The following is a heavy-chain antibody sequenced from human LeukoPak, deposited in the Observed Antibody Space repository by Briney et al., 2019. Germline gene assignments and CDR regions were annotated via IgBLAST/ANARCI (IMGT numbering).Heavy chain of an antibody. V-gene: IGHV1-18*01. J-gene: IGHJ6*02. CDR2: ISAYNGNT. D-gene: IGHD2-15*01. CDR1: GYTFTSYG. CDR3: ARDSGYCSGGSCYWYYYYYGMDV. Sequence: ASAKVSCKASGYTFTSYGISWVRQAPGQGLEWMGWISAYNGNTNYAQKLQGRVTMTTDTSTSTAYMELRSLRSDDTAVYYCARDSGYCSGGSCYWYYYYYGMDVWGQGTTVTVSS.